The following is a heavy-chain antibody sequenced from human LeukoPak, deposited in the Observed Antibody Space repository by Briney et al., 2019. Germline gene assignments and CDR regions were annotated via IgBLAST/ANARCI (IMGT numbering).Heavy chain of an antibody. J-gene: IGHJ3*02. CDR2: ISYSGST. CDR1: GGSISSYD. CDR3: ARGGRNIAIEGTFDI. D-gene: IGHD3-3*01. V-gene: IGHV4-59*01. Sequence: SETLSLTCTVSGGSISSYDWSWIRQPPGKGLEWIGYISYSGSTNYHPSLKSRVTISADTSKNQFSLKLSSVTAADTAMYYCARGGRNIAIEGTFDIWGQGTMVTVSS.